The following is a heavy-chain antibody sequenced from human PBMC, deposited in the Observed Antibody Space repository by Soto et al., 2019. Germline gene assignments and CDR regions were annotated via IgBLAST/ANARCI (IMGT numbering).Heavy chain of an antibody. CDR1: GFSFSKYA. J-gene: IGHJ4*02. D-gene: IGHD3-10*01. V-gene: IGHV3-23*01. Sequence: DVQLLESGGGLVRPGGSLRLSCAASGFSFSKYAMSWVRQAPGKGLEWVSTASAGGGSTFYADSVKGRFTISRDNSKNTLFLQMNGLRADDTAVYYCAESRDLGWSDSGHFEYWGQGTLVTVSS. CDR3: AESRDLGWSDSGHFEY. CDR2: ASAGGGST.